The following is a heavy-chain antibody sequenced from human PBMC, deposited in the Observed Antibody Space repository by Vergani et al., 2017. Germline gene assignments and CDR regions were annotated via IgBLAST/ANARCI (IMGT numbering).Heavy chain of an antibody. CDR3: AKDLWFGEFYGMDV. Sequence: QVQLVESGGGVVQPGRSLRLSCAASGFTFSSYAMHWVRQAPGKGLEWVAVISYDGSNKYYADSVKGRFTISRDNSKNTLYLQMNSLRAEDTAVYYCAKDLWFGEFYGMDVWGQGTTVTVSS. D-gene: IGHD3-10*01. CDR2: ISYDGSNK. J-gene: IGHJ6*02. CDR1: GFTFSSYA. V-gene: IGHV3-30-3*01.